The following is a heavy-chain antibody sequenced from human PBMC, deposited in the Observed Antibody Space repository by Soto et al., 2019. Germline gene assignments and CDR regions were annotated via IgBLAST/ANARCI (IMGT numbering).Heavy chain of an antibody. CDR1: GNTVPNYA. V-gene: IGHV1-3*01. CDR2: INGGNGNT. CDR3: ARGLGIGSNWFDP. Sequence: GASVKVSCKASGNTVPNYAIHWVRQAPGQRLEWMGWINGGNGNTYYSEHFQGRVTFTRDTSAGTVYMQLSSLRSEDTAVYYCARGLGIGSNWFDPWGQGTLVTVSS. D-gene: IGHD2-21*01. J-gene: IGHJ5*02.